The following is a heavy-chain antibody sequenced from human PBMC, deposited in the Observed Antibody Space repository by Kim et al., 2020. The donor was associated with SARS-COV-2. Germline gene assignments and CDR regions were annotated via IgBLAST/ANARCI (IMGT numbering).Heavy chain of an antibody. J-gene: IGHJ4*02. V-gene: IGHV3-23*01. D-gene: IGHD3-10*01. Sequence: YTDAVKSPLTISRDNSKNTLYRKMNSLRAEDTAVYYCAKHALVRGVYFDYWGQGTLVTVSS. CDR3: AKHALVRGVYFDY.